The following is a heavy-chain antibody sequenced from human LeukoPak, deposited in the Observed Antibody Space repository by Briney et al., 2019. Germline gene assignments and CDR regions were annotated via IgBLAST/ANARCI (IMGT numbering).Heavy chain of an antibody. CDR3: ARHTAMPNNSFDP. V-gene: IGHV4-39*01. Sequence: SETLSLTCSVYGGSISSSIYYWGWIRQPPGKGLEWIGSIYYSGSTYYNPSLKSRVTISVDMSKNQFSLKLSSVTAADTAMYYCARHTAMPNNSFDPWGQGTLVTVSS. J-gene: IGHJ5*02. D-gene: IGHD2-2*01. CDR1: GGSISSSIYY. CDR2: IYYSGST.